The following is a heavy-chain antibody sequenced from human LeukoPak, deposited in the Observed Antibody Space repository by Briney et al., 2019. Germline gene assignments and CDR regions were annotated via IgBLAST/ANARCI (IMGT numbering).Heavy chain of an antibody. CDR3: GRVIAGAIDY. D-gene: IGHD6-13*01. V-gene: IGHV3-7*01. Sequence: GGSLRLSCAASGFTFSGHSMTWVRQAPGEGLEWVANINLDGSERFYVDFVKGRFTISRDNADNSMYLQMNSLRAEDTAVYYCGRVIAGAIDYWGQGTLVTVSS. CDR2: INLDGSER. CDR1: GFTFSGHS. J-gene: IGHJ4*02.